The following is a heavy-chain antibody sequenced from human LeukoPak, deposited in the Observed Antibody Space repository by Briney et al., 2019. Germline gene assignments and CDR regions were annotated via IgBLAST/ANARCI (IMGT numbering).Heavy chain of an antibody. CDR3: AREISYAFDI. J-gene: IGHJ3*02. Sequence: PSETLSLTCTVSGYSISSGYFWGWTRQPPGKGLEWIGSIYYSGSTYYNPSLKSRVTISVDTSKNQFSLKLSSVTAADTAVYYCAREISYAFDIWGQGTMVTVSS. V-gene: IGHV4-38-2*02. CDR2: IYYSGST. CDR1: GYSISSGYF. D-gene: IGHD3-3*01.